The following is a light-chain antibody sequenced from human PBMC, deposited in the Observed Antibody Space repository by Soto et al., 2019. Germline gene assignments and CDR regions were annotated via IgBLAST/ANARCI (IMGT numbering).Light chain of an antibody. J-gene: IGLJ1*01. CDR1: SSDVGGYNY. CDR3: CSYAGNSYF. Sequence: QSVLTQPRSVSGSPGQSVTISCTGSSSDVGGYNYVSWHQQHPGKAPKLIIYELSQRPSGVPARFSGSKSGNTASLTISGLQADDEADYYCCSYAGNSYFFGTGTKVTVL. CDR2: ELS. V-gene: IGLV2-11*01.